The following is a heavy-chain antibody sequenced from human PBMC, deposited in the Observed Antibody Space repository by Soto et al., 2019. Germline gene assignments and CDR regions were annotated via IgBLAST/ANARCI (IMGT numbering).Heavy chain of an antibody. CDR1: GFTFSSYW. D-gene: IGHD1-26*01. Sequence: PGGSLRLSCVASGFTFSSYWMHWVRQAPGKGLVWVSRINSDGSSTSYADSVKGRFTISRDNAKNTLYLQMNSLRAEDTAVYYCARAKWDLLGLDYWGQGTLVTVSA. CDR2: INSDGSST. CDR3: ARAKWDLLGLDY. V-gene: IGHV3-74*01. J-gene: IGHJ4*02.